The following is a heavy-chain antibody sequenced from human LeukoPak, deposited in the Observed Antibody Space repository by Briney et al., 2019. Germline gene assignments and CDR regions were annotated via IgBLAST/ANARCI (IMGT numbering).Heavy chain of an antibody. CDR2: MNPNSGNT. CDR3: ARGRRDDFWSGYPY. CDR1: GYTFTSYD. D-gene: IGHD3-3*01. V-gene: IGHV1-8*03. Sequence: ASVKVSCKASGYTFTSYDINWVRQATGQGLEWTGWMNPNSGNTGYAQKFQGRVTITRNTSISTAYMELSSLRSEDTAVYYCARGRRDDFWSGYPYWGQGTLVTVSS. J-gene: IGHJ4*02.